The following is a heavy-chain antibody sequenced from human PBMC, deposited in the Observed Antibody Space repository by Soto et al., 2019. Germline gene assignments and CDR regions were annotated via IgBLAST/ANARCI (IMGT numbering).Heavy chain of an antibody. D-gene: IGHD3-9*01. Sequence: RASVKVSCKASGGTFSSYAISCVRQAPGQGLEWMGGIIPIFGTANYAQKFQGRVTITADESTSTAYMELSSLRSEDTAVYYCARGRYFDWLGNYWGQGTLVTVSS. CDR3: ARGRYFDWLGNY. V-gene: IGHV1-69*13. CDR1: GGTFSSYA. J-gene: IGHJ4*02. CDR2: IIPIFGTA.